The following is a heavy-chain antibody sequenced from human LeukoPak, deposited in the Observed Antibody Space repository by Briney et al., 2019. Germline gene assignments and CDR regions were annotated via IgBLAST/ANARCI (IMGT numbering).Heavy chain of an antibody. D-gene: IGHD6-13*01. Sequence: GGSLRLSCAASGFTFSNCAMNWVRQAPGKGLEWVSVISGGATSTFYADSVKGRFTISRDNSKNTLYLQMSSLRAEDTAVYYCARLAAGIDYWGQGTLVTVSS. J-gene: IGHJ4*02. CDR2: ISGGATST. V-gene: IGHV3-23*01. CDR1: GFTFSNCA. CDR3: ARLAAGIDY.